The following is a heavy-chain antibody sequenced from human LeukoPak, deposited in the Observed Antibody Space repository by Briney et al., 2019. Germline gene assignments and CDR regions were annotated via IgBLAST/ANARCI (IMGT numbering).Heavy chain of an antibody. D-gene: IGHD3-10*01. CDR2: ISRAGDRT. Sequence: GGSLRLSCAASGFTFNIYAMSWVRQAPGKGLAWVSAISRAGDRTYYADSVKGRFTISRDNSKNTVYLQMNSLRAEDTAVYYCAKGFYYYGSGSYRYFEQWGQGTLVTVSS. CDR3: AKGFYYYGSGSYRYFEQ. V-gene: IGHV3-23*01. CDR1: GFTFNIYA. J-gene: IGHJ4*02.